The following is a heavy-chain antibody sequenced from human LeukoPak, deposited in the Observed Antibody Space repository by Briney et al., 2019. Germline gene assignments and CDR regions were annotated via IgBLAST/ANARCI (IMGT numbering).Heavy chain of an antibody. CDR1: GFTFYDYT. V-gene: IGHV3-43*01. J-gene: IGHJ4*02. CDR3: AKDKAFDWFSFDY. D-gene: IGHD3-9*01. CDR2: ISWDGGST. Sequence: PGGSLRLSCAASGFTFYDYTMHWVRQAPGKGLEWVSLISWDGGSTYYADSVKGRFTISRDNSKNSLYLQMNSLRTEDTALYYCAKDKAFDWFSFDYWGQGTLVTVSS.